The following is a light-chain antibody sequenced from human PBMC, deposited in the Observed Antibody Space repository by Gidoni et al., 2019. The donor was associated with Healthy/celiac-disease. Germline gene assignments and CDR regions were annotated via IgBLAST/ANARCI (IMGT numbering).Light chain of an antibody. CDR3: QQYGSSPFT. Sequence: EIVLPQSPGTLSLSPGERATLSCRASQSVSSSYLAWYQQKPGQAPRLLIYGASSRATGIPDRFSGSGSGTDFTLTISRLEPEDFAVYYYQQYGSSPFTFGPGTKVDIK. V-gene: IGKV3-20*01. CDR1: QSVSSSY. J-gene: IGKJ3*01. CDR2: GAS.